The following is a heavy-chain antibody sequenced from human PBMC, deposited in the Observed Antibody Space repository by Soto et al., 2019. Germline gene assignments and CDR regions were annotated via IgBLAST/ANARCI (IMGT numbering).Heavy chain of an antibody. CDR1: GFTFSSYW. J-gene: IGHJ2*01. D-gene: IGHD3-22*01. CDR3: ARRVVVTPARYFDL. CDR2: INSDGSIT. V-gene: IGHV3-74*01. Sequence: PGGSLRLSCAASGFTFSSYWIHWVRQAPGKGLVWVSRINSDGSITNYADSVKGRFTISRDNAKNTLYLHMNSLRAEDTAVYYCARRVVVTPARYFDLWGRGTLVTVS.